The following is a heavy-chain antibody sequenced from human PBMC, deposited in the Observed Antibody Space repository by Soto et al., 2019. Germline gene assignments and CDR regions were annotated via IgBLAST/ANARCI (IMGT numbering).Heavy chain of an antibody. D-gene: IGHD1-26*01. J-gene: IGHJ3*02. Sequence: GASVKVSCKASGYTFTSYYMHWVRQAPGQGLEWMGIINPSGGGTSYAQKFQGRVTMTRDTSTSTVYMELSSLRSEDTAVYYCARDREYSGSIGPYDAFDIWGQGTMVTVS. CDR3: ARDREYSGSIGPYDAFDI. CDR2: INPSGGGT. CDR1: GYTFTSYY. V-gene: IGHV1-46*01.